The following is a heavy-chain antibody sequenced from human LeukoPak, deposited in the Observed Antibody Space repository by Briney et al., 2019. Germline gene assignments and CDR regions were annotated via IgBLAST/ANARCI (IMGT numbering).Heavy chain of an antibody. J-gene: IGHJ4*02. D-gene: IGHD5/OR15-5a*01. V-gene: IGHV3-13*01. CDR3: ARGGIQVSGVDEFDY. Sequence: GGSLRLSCAASGFTFIDYDMHWVRQVIGKGLEWVSAIGIRGDTHYSGSVKGVFTISRENAESSLYLQMNSPRAEDTAVYYCARGGIQVSGVDEFDYWGQGTLVTVSS. CDR2: IGIRGDT. CDR1: GFTFIDYD.